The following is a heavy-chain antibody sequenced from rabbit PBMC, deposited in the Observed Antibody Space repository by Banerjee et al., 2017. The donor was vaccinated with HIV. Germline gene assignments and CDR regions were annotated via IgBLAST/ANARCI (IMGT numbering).Heavy chain of an antibody. Sequence: QSLEESGGDLVKPGASLTLTCTASGFSFSSSYYMCWVRQAPGKGLEWIACIYAGSSGSTFYASWAKGRFTISKTSSTTVTLQMTSLTAADTATYFCARTSYSDYGYNLWGQGTLVTVS. D-gene: IGHD1-1*01. J-gene: IGHJ4*01. CDR1: GFSFSSSYY. CDR3: ARTSYSDYGYNL. CDR2: IYAGSSGST. V-gene: IGHV1S40*01.